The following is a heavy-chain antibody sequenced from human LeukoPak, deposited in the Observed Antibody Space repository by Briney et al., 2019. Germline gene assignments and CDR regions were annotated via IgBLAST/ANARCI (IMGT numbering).Heavy chain of an antibody. V-gene: IGHV4-59*01. CDR1: GGSFSGYY. D-gene: IGHD6-19*01. J-gene: IGHJ4*02. CDR3: ARFSSGSGANHEFDY. Sequence: SETLSLTCAVYGGSFSGYYWSWIRQPPGKGLEWIGYIYYSGSTNYNPSLKSRVTISVDASKNQFSLKLSSVTAADTAVYYCARFSSGSGANHEFDYWGQGTLVTVSS. CDR2: IYYSGST.